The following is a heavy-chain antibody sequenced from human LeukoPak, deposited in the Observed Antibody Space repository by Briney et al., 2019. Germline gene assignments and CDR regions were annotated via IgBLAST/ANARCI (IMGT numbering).Heavy chain of an antibody. CDR3: PREADYYDQQAYNWFDP. V-gene: IGHV1-69*05. CDR2: IIPIFGTA. Sequence: SVKVSCKASGGTFSSYAISWVRQAPGQGLEWMGRIIPIFGTANYAQKFQGRVTITTDETTSTAYMELSSLRSEDTAVYYCPREADYYDQQAYNWFDPWGQGTLVTVSS. J-gene: IGHJ5*02. CDR1: GGTFSSYA. D-gene: IGHD3-22*01.